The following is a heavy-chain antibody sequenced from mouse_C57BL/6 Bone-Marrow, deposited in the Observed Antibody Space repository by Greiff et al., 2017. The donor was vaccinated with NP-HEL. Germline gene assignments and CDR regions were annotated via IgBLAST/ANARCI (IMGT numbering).Heavy chain of an antibody. CDR2: IHPNSGST. Sequence: QVQLQQPGAELVKPGASVKLSCKASGYTFTSYWMHWVKQRPGQGLEWIGMIHPNSGSTNYNEKFKSKATLTVDKSSSTAYMQLSSLTSEDSAVYYCARSGLRQERPWFAYWGQGTLVTVSA. V-gene: IGHV1-64*01. CDR1: GYTFTSYW. CDR3: ARSGLRQERPWFAY. J-gene: IGHJ3*01. D-gene: IGHD2-4*01.